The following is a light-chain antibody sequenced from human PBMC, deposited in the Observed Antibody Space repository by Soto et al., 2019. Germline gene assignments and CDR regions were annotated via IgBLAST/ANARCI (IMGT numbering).Light chain of an antibody. V-gene: IGKV3-15*01. J-gene: IGKJ2*01. CDR1: QSVSSN. CDR3: QQDNNWIT. Sequence: EIVMPHSPATLSVSPGEIATLSCRARQSVSSNLAWYQQKPGQAPMLLIDSASTRATGIPARFRGSGSGTEFIPTISRLQSEDFADYYCQQDNNWITFGQGTKLEIK. CDR2: SAS.